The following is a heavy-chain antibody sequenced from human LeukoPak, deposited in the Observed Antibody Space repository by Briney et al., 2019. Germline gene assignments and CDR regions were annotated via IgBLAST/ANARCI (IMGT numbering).Heavy chain of an antibody. CDR2: IYTSGSS. CDR1: GGSISRYY. D-gene: IGHD3-10*01. V-gene: IGHV4-4*07. CDR3: ARVVQYYYGSGSYYRGEGYYYYMDV. J-gene: IGHJ6*03. Sequence: SETLSLTCTVSGGSISRYYWSWVRQPAGKGLEWMGRIYTSGSSNYNPSLKSRVTISLDKSKTHFSLKLSSVTAADTAVYYCARVVQYYYGSGSYYRGEGYYYYMDVWGKGTTVTVSS.